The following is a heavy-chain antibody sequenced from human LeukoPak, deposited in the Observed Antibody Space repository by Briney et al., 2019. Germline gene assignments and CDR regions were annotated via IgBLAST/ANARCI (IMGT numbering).Heavy chain of an antibody. CDR1: GFTLSSYW. D-gene: IGHD5-18*01. V-gene: IGHV3-74*01. Sequence: GGSLRLSCATSGFTLSSYWMHWVRQVPGKGLEWLSRINNDGVSASYADSVKGRFTISRDNAKNTLYLRMNSLRAEDTAIYYCAKVGTSGYDYWGQGTLVTVSS. CDR3: AKVGTSGYDY. CDR2: INNDGVSA. J-gene: IGHJ4*02.